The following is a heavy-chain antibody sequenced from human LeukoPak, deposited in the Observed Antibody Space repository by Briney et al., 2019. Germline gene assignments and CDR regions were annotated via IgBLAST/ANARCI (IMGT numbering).Heavy chain of an antibody. V-gene: IGHV1-18*01. Sequence: ASVKVSCKASGYTFTSYGISWVRQAPGQGLEWMGWISAYNGNANYAQKLQGRVTMTTDTSTTTAYMELRSLKSDDTAVYYCAIDATYNWNYWVYYYGMDVWGQGTTVTVSS. CDR1: GYTFTSYG. D-gene: IGHD1-7*01. CDR2: ISAYNGNA. J-gene: IGHJ6*02. CDR3: AIDATYNWNYWVYYYGMDV.